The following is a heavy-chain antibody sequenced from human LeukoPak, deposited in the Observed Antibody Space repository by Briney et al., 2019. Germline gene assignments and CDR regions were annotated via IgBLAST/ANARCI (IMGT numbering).Heavy chain of an antibody. CDR1: GYTFTSYD. J-gene: IGHJ4*02. CDR2: MNPNSGDT. Sequence: ASVKVSCKASGYTFTSYDINWVRQATGQGLEWMGWMNPNSGDTGYARKFQGRVTMTRNTSIRTAYLEVSSLRSDDTAVYYCARVPPLSSDWYGRGDYWGQGTLVTVSS. V-gene: IGHV1-8*02. CDR3: ARVPPLSSDWYGRGDY. D-gene: IGHD6-19*01.